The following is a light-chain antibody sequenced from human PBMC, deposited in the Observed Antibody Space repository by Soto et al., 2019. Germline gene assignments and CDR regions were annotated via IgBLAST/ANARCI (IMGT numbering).Light chain of an antibody. Sequence: QSALTQPASVSGSPGQSITISCTGTSSDIGRYKYVSWYQQHPGKAPKLMIYEVSNRPSGVSNRFSGSKSGNTASLTISGLQPEDEADYYCNSYTSTSARVFGGGTKLTVL. J-gene: IGLJ3*02. CDR3: NSYTSTSARV. V-gene: IGLV2-14*01. CDR2: EVS. CDR1: SSDIGRYKY.